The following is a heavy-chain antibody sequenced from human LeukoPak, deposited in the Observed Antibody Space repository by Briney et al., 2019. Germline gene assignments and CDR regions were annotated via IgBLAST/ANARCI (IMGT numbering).Heavy chain of an antibody. V-gene: IGHV1-2*02. CDR1: GYTFTGYY. J-gene: IGHJ4*02. Sequence: EASVKVSCKASGYTFTGYYLHWVRQAPGQGLEWMAWINPNSGDANYSQKFQGRVIMTRDTSISTVYMELSRLRSDDTAVYYCARVHSSGPTIHFDYWGQGTLVTVSS. CDR2: INPNSGDA. CDR3: ARVHSSGPTIHFDY. D-gene: IGHD6-19*01.